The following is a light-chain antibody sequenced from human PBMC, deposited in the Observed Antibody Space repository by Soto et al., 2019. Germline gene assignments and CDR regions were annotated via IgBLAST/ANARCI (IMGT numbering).Light chain of an antibody. V-gene: IGKV3-20*01. CDR2: GAS. CDR1: HSLSSSF. J-gene: IGKJ3*01. CDR3: QQYGQTLN. Sequence: EIVLTQSPGTLSLSPGERATLSCRASHSLSSSFLAWYQQKPGQAPRLLIYGASVTATGIPDRFSGSGSGTDFTLTITRLEAEDFAVYYCQQYGQTLNFGPGTKVDIK.